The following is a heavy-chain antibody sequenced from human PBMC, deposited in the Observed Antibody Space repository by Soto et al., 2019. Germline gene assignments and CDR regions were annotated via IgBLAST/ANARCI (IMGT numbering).Heavy chain of an antibody. CDR2: IYYSGST. CDR1: GGSISSYY. V-gene: IGHV4-59*01. CDR3: ARGEGMEVVAATVDWFDP. Sequence: PSETLSLTCTVSGGSISSYYWSWIRQPPGKGLEWIGYIYYSGSTNYNPSLKSRVTISVDTSKNQFSLKLSSVTAADTAVYYCARGEGMEVVAATVDWFDPWGKGTLVTVS. D-gene: IGHD2-15*01. J-gene: IGHJ5*02.